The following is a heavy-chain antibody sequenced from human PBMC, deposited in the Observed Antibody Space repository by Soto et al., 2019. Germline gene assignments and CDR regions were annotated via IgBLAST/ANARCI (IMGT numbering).Heavy chain of an antibody. Sequence: SVKVSCKASGGTFSSYAISWVLQAPGQGLEWMGGIIPIFGTANYAQKFQGRVTITADESTSTVYMELSSLRSEDTAVYYCASNENQLPLFYWGQGTLVTVSS. CDR2: IIPIFGTA. V-gene: IGHV1-69*13. CDR3: ASNENQLPLFY. D-gene: IGHD2-2*01. J-gene: IGHJ4*02. CDR1: GGTFSSYA.